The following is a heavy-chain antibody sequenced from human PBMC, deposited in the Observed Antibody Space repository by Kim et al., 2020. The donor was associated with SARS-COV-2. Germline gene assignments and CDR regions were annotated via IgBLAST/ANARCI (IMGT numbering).Heavy chain of an antibody. CDR3: ARGSRQRYYYYGMDG. J-gene: IGHJ6*02. CDR1: GGSISSYY. V-gene: IGHV4-59*01. CDR2: IYYSGST. Sequence: SETLSLTCTVSGGSISSYYWSWIRQPPGKGLEWIGYIYYSGSTNYNPSLKSRVTISVDTSKNQFSLKLSSVTAADTAVYYCARGSRQRYYYYGMDGWGQGTTVTVSS.